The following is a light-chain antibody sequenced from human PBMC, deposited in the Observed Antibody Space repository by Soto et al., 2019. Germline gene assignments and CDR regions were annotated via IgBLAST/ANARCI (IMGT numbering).Light chain of an antibody. J-gene: IGKJ3*01. V-gene: IGKV3-11*01. CDR3: QQRSNWPPVFT. Sequence: EIVLTQSPATLFLSPGERATISCRASQCVSSYLAWYQQKPGQAPRLLIYDASNRATGIPARFSGSGSGTDFTLTISSLEPEDFAVYYCQQRSNWPPVFTFGPGTKVDIK. CDR1: QCVSSY. CDR2: DAS.